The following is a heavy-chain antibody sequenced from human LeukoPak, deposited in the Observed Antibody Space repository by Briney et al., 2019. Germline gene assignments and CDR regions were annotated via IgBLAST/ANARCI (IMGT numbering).Heavy chain of an antibody. J-gene: IGHJ4*02. Sequence: SETLSLTCAVYGGSFSGYYWSWIRQPPGKGLEWIGEINHSGSTNYNPSLKSRVTISVDTSKNQFSLKLSSVTAAATAVYYCAREGMGIAVGSHFDYWGQGTLVTVSS. CDR3: AREGMGIAVGSHFDY. D-gene: IGHD6-19*01. CDR2: INHSGST. V-gene: IGHV4-34*01. CDR1: GGSFSGYY.